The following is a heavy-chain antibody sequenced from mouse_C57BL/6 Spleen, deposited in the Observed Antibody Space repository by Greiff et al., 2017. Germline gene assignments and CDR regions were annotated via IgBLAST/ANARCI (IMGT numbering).Heavy chain of an antibody. V-gene: IGHV1-80*01. CDR1: GYAFSSYW. D-gene: IGHD2-5*01. CDR3: ARGGSNYDFDY. CDR2: IYPGDGDT. J-gene: IGHJ2*01. Sequence: QVQLQQSGAELVKPGASVKISCKASGYAFSSYWMNWVKQRPGKGLEWIGQIYPGDGDTNYNGKFKGKATLTADKSSSTAYMQLSSLTSEDSAVDFCARGGSNYDFDYWGQGTTLTVSS.